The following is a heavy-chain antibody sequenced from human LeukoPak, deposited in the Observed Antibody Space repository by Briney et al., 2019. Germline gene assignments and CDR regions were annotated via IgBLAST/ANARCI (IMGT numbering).Heavy chain of an antibody. CDR3: ARDEAAHDAFDI. D-gene: IGHD6-13*01. J-gene: IGHJ3*02. CDR2: IIPIFGTA. V-gene: IGHV1-69*13. Sequence: SVKVSCKASGGTFSSYAISWVRQAPGQGLEWMGGIIPIFGTANYAQKFQGRVTITADESTSTAYMELSSLRSEDTAVYYCARDEAAHDAFDIWGQGTMVTVSS. CDR1: GGTFSSYA.